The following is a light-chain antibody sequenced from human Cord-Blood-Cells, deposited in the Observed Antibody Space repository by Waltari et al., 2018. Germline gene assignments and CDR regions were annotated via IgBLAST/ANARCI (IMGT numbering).Light chain of an antibody. J-gene: IGLJ2*01. Sequence: QSALTQPRSVSGSPGQSVTISCTGTSSDVGGYNYVSWYQQHPGKAPKLMIYDVSKRPSGVTDRCSGSKSVNTASLTISGLQAEDEADYYCCSYAGSYTLVFGGGTKLTVL. CDR2: DVS. CDR1: SSDVGGYNY. V-gene: IGLV2-11*01. CDR3: CSYAGSYTLV.